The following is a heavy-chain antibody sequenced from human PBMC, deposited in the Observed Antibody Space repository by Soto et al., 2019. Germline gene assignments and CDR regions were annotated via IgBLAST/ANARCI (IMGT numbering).Heavy chain of an antibody. CDR2: TYYRSRFFS. J-gene: IGHJ5*02. V-gene: IGHV6-1*01. CDR3: VRDRYSSTGWFDP. CDR1: GDSVSSYSAA. D-gene: IGHD2-2*01. Sequence: PSQTLSLTCDISGDSVSSYSAAWNWIRQSPSGGLEWLGRTYYRSRFFSDYAESVKSRIIINPDTSKNQFSLQLKSVTPEDTAVYYCVRDRYSSTGWFDPWGQGTPVTVS.